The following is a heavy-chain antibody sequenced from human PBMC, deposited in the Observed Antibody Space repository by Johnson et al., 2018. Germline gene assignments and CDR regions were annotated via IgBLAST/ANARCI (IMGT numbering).Heavy chain of an antibody. CDR1: GGTFSSYA. CDR2: IIPIFGTA. Sequence: QVQLVQSGAEVKKPGSSVKVSCKASGGTFSSYAISWVRQAPGQGLEWMGGIIPIFGTANYAQKFQGRVTITADESTSTAYMELSSLRSEDTAVYYCAGPDIITSPDPTSSSMDVWGQGTTVTVSS. D-gene: IGHD2-2*01. V-gene: IGHV1-69*12. J-gene: IGHJ6*02. CDR3: AGPDIITSPDPTSSSMDV.